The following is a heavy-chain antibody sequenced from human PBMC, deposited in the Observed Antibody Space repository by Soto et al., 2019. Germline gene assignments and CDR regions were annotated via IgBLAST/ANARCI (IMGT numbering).Heavy chain of an antibody. Sequence: QVQLVQSGAEVQKPGSSATVSCKASGGTFSSYAISWVRQAPGQGLEWMGGIIPIFGTANYAQKFQGRVTITADESTSTAYMELSSLRSEDTAVYYCARDRGSSSWSYYFDYWGQGTLVTVSS. D-gene: IGHD6-13*01. CDR1: GGTFSSYA. J-gene: IGHJ4*02. CDR2: IIPIFGTA. CDR3: ARDRGSSSWSYYFDY. V-gene: IGHV1-69*01.